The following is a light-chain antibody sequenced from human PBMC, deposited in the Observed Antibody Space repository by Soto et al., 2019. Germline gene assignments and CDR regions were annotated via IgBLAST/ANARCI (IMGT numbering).Light chain of an antibody. CDR3: QQRSNWPGT. V-gene: IGKV3-11*01. J-gene: IGKJ2*01. CDR1: QSVSSY. Sequence: EIVLTQSPATLYLSPGERATLSCRASQSVSSYLAWYQQKPGQAPRLRIYDASARATGIPARFSGSGSGTDFTLTIISLEPEDFAVHYCQQRSNWPGTFGQGTKLEIK. CDR2: DAS.